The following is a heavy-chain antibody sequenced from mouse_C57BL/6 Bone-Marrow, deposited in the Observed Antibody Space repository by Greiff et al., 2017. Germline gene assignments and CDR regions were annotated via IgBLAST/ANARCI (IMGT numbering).Heavy chain of an antibody. Sequence: VKLVESGPELVKPGASVKISCKASGYAFSSSWMNWVKQRPGKGLEWIGRIHPGDGDTNYNGKFKGKATLTADKSSSTAYMQLSSLTSEDSAVYFCARSRGYAMDYWGQGTSVTVSS. CDR1: GYAFSSSW. V-gene: IGHV1-82*01. CDR3: ARSRGYAMDY. CDR2: IHPGDGDT. J-gene: IGHJ4*01.